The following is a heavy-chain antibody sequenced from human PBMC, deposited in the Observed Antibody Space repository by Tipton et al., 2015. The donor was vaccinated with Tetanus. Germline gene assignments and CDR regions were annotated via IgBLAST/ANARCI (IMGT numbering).Heavy chain of an antibody. Sequence: GSLRLSCAASGFTFSSYWMHWVRQAPGKGLVWVSRINSDGSSTSYADSVKGRFTISRDNAKNTLSLQMNSLRAEDTAVYYCARLSANSYEYPQFDYWGQGTLVTVSS. CDR1: GFTFSSYW. CDR2: INSDGSST. J-gene: IGHJ4*02. CDR3: ARLSANSYEYPQFDY. D-gene: IGHD5-18*01. V-gene: IGHV3-74*01.